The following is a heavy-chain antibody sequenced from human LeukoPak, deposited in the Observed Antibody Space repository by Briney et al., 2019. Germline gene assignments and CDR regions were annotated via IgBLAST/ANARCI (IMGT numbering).Heavy chain of an antibody. CDR3: AKGPDPPYDKTGYFQH. Sequence: SGGSLRLSCAASGFTFSSYGMHWVRQAPGKGLEWVAVISYDGSNKYYADSVKGRFTISRDNSKNTLYLQMNSLRAEDTAVYYCAKGPDPPYDKTGYFQHWGQGTLVTVSS. D-gene: IGHD3-16*01. V-gene: IGHV3-30*18. CDR2: ISYDGSNK. J-gene: IGHJ1*01. CDR1: GFTFSSYG.